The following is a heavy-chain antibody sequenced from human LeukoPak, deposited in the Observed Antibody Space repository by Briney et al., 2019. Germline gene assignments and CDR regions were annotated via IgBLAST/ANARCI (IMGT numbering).Heavy chain of an antibody. J-gene: IGHJ4*02. Sequence: PSETLSLICTVSGGSISSGGYYWSWIRQHPGKGLERIGYIYYSGSTYYNPSLKSRVTISVDTSKNQFSLKLSSVTAADTAVYYCARERYYGSGSQLFDYWGQGTLVTVSS. V-gene: IGHV4-31*03. CDR3: ARERYYGSGSQLFDY. D-gene: IGHD3-10*01. CDR2: IYYSGST. CDR1: GGSISSGGYY.